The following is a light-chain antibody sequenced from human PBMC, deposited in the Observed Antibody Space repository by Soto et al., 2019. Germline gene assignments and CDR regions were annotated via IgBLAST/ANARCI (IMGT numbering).Light chain of an antibody. V-gene: IGKV1-27*01. J-gene: IGKJ3*01. CDR2: AAS. CDR3: QKYSSAPFT. CDR1: QGISNL. Sequence: DIQMTQSPSSLSASVGGRITISCRASQGISNLLAWYQQKPGKAPKLLIYAASTLQSGVPSRISGSGSGTDFTLTISSQQPEDVATYYCQKYSSAPFTFGPGTKVDIK.